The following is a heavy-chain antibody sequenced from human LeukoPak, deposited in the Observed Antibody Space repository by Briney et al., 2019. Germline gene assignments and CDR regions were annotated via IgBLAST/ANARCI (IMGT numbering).Heavy chain of an antibody. CDR2: INHSGST. J-gene: IGHJ4*02. V-gene: IGHV4-34*01. Sequence: SETLSLTCAVYGGSFSGYYWSWIRQPPGKGLEWIGEINHSGSTNYNPSLKSRVTISVDTSKNQFSLKLSSVTAADTAVYYCARCDHSSGYYYDYWGQGTLVTVSA. CDR3: ARCDHSSGYYYDY. CDR1: GGSFSGYY. D-gene: IGHD3-22*01.